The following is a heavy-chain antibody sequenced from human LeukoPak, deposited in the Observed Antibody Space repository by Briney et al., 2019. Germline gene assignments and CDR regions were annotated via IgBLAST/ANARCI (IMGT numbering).Heavy chain of an antibody. Sequence: ASVKVSCKTSGYTFTDFGITWVRQAPGQGLEWVGWINTKTGQINLARKLQGRVTITADESTSTAYMELSSLRSEDTAVYYCARVRDFWSGCYTTGYYYYYGMDVWGQGTTVTVSS. CDR3: ARVRDFWSGCYTTGYYYYYGMDV. CDR1: GYTFTDFG. V-gene: IGHV1-18*01. D-gene: IGHD3-3*01. CDR2: INTKTGQI. J-gene: IGHJ6*02.